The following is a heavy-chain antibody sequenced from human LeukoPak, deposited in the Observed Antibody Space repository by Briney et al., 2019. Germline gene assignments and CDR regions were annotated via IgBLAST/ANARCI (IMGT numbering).Heavy chain of an antibody. J-gene: IGHJ4*02. D-gene: IGHD3-10*01. V-gene: IGHV4-4*07. CDR2: IYTSGST. Sequence: SETLSLTCTVSGGSISSYYWSWIRQPAGKGLEWIGRIYTSGSTNYNPSLKSRVTMSVDTSKNQFSLKLSSVTAADTAVYYCARVGSDYYGSGSYFLIDYWGQGTLVTVSS. CDR3: ARVGSDYYGSGSYFLIDY. CDR1: GGSISSYY.